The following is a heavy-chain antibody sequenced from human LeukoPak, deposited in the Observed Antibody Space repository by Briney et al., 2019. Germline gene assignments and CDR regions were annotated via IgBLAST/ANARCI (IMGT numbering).Heavy chain of an antibody. D-gene: IGHD3-16*02. J-gene: IGHJ4*02. CDR2: IYHTGST. V-gene: IGHV4-38-2*01. CDR3: ARDRDDYVWGTYRW. CDR1: GYSTSSGYY. Sequence: SETLSLTCAVSGYSTSSGYYWGWFRQAPGKGLEWIGSIYHTGSTDYNPSLKSRLTISVDMSKNQFSLNLRSVTAADTAVYYCARDRDDYVWGTYRWWGQGMLVTVSS.